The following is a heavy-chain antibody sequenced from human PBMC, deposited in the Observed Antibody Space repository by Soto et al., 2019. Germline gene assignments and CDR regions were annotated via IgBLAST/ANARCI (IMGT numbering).Heavy chain of an antibody. Sequence: SETLSLTCTVSGGSISNGDYSWSWIRQPPGKGLEWIGFIYLGGATHYTPSLKSRVSISIDSSKNQFSLKLASVTAADTAVYYCASLLHEDGSDFDYWGQGTLVTISS. CDR1: GGSISNGDYS. V-gene: IGHV4-30-2*05. CDR3: ASLLHEDGSDFDY. D-gene: IGHD1-26*01. J-gene: IGHJ4*02. CDR2: IYLGGAT.